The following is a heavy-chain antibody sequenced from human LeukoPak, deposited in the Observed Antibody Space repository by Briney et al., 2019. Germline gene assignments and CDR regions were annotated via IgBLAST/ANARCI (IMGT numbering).Heavy chain of an antibody. CDR3: ARGSRTNWFDP. J-gene: IGHJ5*02. Sequence: KPSETLSLTCTVSGYSISSGYNWGWIRQPPGKGLEWIGSIYHSGSTYYNPSLKSRVTISVDTSKNQFSLKLSSVTAADTAVYYCARGSRTNWFDPWGQGTLVTVSS. CDR2: IYHSGST. V-gene: IGHV4-38-2*02. CDR1: GYSISSGYN. D-gene: IGHD6-13*01.